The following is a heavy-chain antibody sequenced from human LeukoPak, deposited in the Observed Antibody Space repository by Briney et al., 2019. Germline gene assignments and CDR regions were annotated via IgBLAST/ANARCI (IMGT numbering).Heavy chain of an antibody. CDR3: ARAGGPLSAVAGLTDY. CDR2: IYYSGST. CDR1: GGSISSGDYY. J-gene: IGHJ4*02. D-gene: IGHD6-19*01. V-gene: IGHV4-30-4*08. Sequence: TSEILSLTCTVSGGSISSGDYYWSWIRQPPGKGLEWIGYIYYSGSTYYNPSLKSRVTISVDTSKNQFSLKLSSVTAADTAVYYCARAGGPLSAVAGLTDYWGQGTLVTVSS.